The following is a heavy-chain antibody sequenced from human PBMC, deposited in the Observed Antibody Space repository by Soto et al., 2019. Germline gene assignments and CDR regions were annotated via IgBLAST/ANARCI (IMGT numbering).Heavy chain of an antibody. CDR1: GFSLSNGRMG. D-gene: IGHD4-17*01. J-gene: IGHJ6*02. CDR2: FFSDAER. CDR3: ARMNADSGSHYYAMDV. V-gene: IGHV2-26*03. Sequence: QVTLKESGPVLVEPTETLTLTCTISGFSLSNGRMGVSWIRQPPGRALEWLAHFFSDAERSYSTSMQSRLTMSQDTSGTQVVLTMTNMDPQYTGTYFCARMNADSGSHYYAMDVWGPGTPVTVSS.